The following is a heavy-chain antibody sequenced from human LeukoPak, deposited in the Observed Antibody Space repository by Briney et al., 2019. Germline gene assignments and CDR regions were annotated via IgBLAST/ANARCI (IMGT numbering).Heavy chain of an antibody. CDR3: ARVKAYSSSYYYYYMDV. D-gene: IGHD6-6*01. Sequence: SVKVSCKASGGTFSSYAISWVRQAPGQGLEWMGGIIPIFGTANYAQKFQGRVTITADESTSTAYMELSSLRSEDTAVYYCARVKAYSSSYYYYYMDVWGKGTTVTVSS. CDR2: IIPIFGTA. V-gene: IGHV1-69*13. CDR1: GGTFSSYA. J-gene: IGHJ6*03.